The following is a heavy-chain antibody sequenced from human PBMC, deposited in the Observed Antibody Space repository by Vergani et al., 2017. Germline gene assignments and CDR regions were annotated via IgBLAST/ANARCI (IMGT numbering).Heavy chain of an antibody. Sequence: QVQLVQSGAEVKKTGSSVKVSCKASGGTFSSYAISWVRQAPGQGLEWVGGINPIFGTANYAQKFQGRVTITADESTSTAYMELSSLRSEDTAVYYCAXVPITMVRGVIKYNWFEPWGQGTLVTVSS. D-gene: IGHD3-10*01. V-gene: IGHV1-69*13. J-gene: IGHJ5*02. CDR3: AXVPITMVRGVIKYNWFEP. CDR1: GGTFSSYA. CDR2: INPIFGTA.